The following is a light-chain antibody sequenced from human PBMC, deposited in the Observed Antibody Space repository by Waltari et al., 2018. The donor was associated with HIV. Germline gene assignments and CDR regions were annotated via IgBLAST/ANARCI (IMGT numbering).Light chain of an antibody. CDR3: QSFDSSLTTSGVI. V-gene: IGLV1-40*01. J-gene: IGLJ2*01. CDR2: ANS. CDR1: SSNLGAGYD. Sequence: QSVLTQPPSVSGAPGQRVTISCTGSSSNLGAGYDVHWYQQLPGTAPKLLSYANSNRPSGVPDRFSGSKSGSSASLAITGLQAEDEAHYYCQSFDSSLTTSGVIFGGGTKLTVL.